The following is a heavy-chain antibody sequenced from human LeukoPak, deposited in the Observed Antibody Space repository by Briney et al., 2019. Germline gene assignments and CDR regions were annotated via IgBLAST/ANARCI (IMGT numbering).Heavy chain of an antibody. CDR1: GGSISSSGYY. D-gene: IGHD6-13*01. CDR2: IYYSGST. CDR3: ARDSSSWYEYYGMDV. V-gene: IGHV4-39*07. J-gene: IGHJ6*02. Sequence: SETLSLTCTVSGGSISSSGYYWGWIRQPPGKGLEWIGSIYYSGSTYYNPSLKSRVTISVDTSKNQFSLKLSSVTAADTAVYYCARDSSSWYEYYGMDVWGQGTTVTVSS.